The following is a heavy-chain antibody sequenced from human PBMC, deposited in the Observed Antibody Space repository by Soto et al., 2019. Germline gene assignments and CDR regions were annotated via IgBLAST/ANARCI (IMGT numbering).Heavy chain of an antibody. Sequence: GQSLKISCKGSGYIFTSYCSGWVRQMPGKGLEWIGIIYPGHSDTRYSPSFQGQVTISADKSTSTASLQWRRLKPPDTAMYYSGRIDPEKPFEYRGQGTLVTVSS. CDR2: IYPGHSDT. V-gene: IGHV5-51*01. CDR3: GRIDPEKPFEY. J-gene: IGHJ4*02. CDR1: GYIFTSYC.